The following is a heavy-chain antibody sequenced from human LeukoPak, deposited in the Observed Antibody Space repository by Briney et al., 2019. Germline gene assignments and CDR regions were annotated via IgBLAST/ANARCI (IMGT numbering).Heavy chain of an antibody. CDR3: APGGSNDAFDL. V-gene: IGHV1-46*01. CDR1: GFTFTNYY. J-gene: IGHJ3*01. CDR2: VNPTGGST. Sequence: ASVKVSCKASGFTFTNYYIHWVRQAPGQGLEWMGVVNPTGGSTGYTQKFQGRVTMTRDTSTNTVYMELSSLRSEDTAVHYCAPGGSNDAFDLWGQGTTVTVSS. D-gene: IGHD1-26*01.